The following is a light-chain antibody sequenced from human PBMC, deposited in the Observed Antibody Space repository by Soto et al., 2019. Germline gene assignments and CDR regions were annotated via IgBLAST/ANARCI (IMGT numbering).Light chain of an antibody. CDR2: AAS. Sequence: DIQMTQSPSSVSASVGDRVIITCRASQDISSWLAWYQQKPGEAPKLLMYAASRLQRGLPSRFSGSGSGTDFTLPISSLQPEDFATYFCQQADSFPLTFGGGNRVEIK. CDR3: QQADSFPLT. V-gene: IGKV1D-12*01. CDR1: QDISSW. J-gene: IGKJ4*01.